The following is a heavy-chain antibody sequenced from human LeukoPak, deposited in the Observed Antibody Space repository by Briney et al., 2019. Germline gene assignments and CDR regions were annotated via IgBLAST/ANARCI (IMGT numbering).Heavy chain of an antibody. CDR3: ARTAYYFDSSGYYSDAFDI. J-gene: IGHJ3*02. V-gene: IGHV4-59*08. Sequence: SETLSLTCTVSGGSISSYYWSWIRQPPGKGLEWIGYIYYSGSTNYNPSLKSRVTISVDTSKNQFSLKLSSVAAADTAVYYCARTAYYFDSSGYYSDAFDIWGKGTMVTVSS. CDR2: IYYSGST. D-gene: IGHD3-22*01. CDR1: GGSISSYY.